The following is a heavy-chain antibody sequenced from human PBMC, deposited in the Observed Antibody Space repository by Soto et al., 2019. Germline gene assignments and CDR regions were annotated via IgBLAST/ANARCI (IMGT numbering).Heavy chain of an antibody. CDR2: IEHGGST. V-gene: IGHV4-34*02. Sequence: QVQLQQWGTRLLKPSETLSLTCAVFGESFSGHYWSWIRQTPGKGLEWIGDIEHGGSTNYNPSLMSRVRKSGDTTSKQSSHRLNSVIAADAAVYYCARAPSVREGPLDFDYWGQGTLVTDSS. J-gene: IGHJ4*02. D-gene: IGHD3-10*01. CDR3: ARAPSVREGPLDFDY. CDR1: GESFSGHY.